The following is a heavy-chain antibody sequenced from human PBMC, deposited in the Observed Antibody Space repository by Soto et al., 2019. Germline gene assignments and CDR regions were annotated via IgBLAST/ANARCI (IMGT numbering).Heavy chain of an antibody. V-gene: IGHV3-21*04. Sequence: LRLSCAASGFTFSSYSMNWVRQAPGKGLEWVSSISSSSSYIYYADSVKGRFTISRDNAKNTLYLQMNSLRAEDTAVYYCATSRAIVVVPAAMYGFDPWGQGTLVTVSS. CDR2: ISSSSSYI. CDR1: GFTFSSYS. J-gene: IGHJ5*02. D-gene: IGHD2-2*01. CDR3: ATSRAIVVVPAAMYGFDP.